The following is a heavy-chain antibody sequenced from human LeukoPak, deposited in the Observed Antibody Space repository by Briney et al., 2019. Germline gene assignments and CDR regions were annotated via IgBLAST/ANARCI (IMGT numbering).Heavy chain of an antibody. CDR3: AKDLAFGVAH. D-gene: IGHD2-15*01. CDR2: IIGSGGST. Sequence: PGGSLRLSCAASGFTFTSYAMSWVRQAPGKGLEWVSSIIGSGGSTYYADSVKGRFTISRDNSKNTLYLQMNSLRAEDMAVYYCAKDLAFGVAHWGQGTLVTVSS. V-gene: IGHV3-23*01. CDR1: GFTFTSYA. J-gene: IGHJ4*02.